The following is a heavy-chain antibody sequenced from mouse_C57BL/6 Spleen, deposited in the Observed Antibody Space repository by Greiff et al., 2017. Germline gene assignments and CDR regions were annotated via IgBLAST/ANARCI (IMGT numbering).Heavy chain of an antibody. Sequence: QVHVKQPGAELVKPGASVKLSCKASGYTFTSYWMQWVKQRPGQGLEWIGEIDPSDSYTNYNQKFKGKATLTVDTSSSTAYMQLSSLTSEDSAVYYCARFPGYFDVWGTGTTVTVSS. CDR1: GYTFTSYW. V-gene: IGHV1-50*01. CDR3: ARFPGYFDV. J-gene: IGHJ1*03. CDR2: IDPSDSYT.